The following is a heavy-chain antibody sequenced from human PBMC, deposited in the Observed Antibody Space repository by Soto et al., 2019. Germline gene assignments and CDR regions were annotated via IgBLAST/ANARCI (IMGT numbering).Heavy chain of an antibody. CDR3: ARGGQWLVNYYYYGMDV. V-gene: IGHV1-69*01. CDR2: IIPIFGTA. J-gene: IGHJ6*02. D-gene: IGHD6-19*01. Sequence: QVQLVQSGAEVKKPGSSVKVSCKASGGTFSSYAISWVRQAPGQGLEWMGGIIPIFGTANYAQKFQGRVKINADESTSTAYMELSSLRSEDTAVYYCARGGQWLVNYYYYGMDVWGQGTTVTVSS. CDR1: GGTFSSYA.